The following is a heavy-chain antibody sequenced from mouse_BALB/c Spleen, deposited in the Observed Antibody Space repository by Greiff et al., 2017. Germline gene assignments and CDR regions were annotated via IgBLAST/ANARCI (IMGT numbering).Heavy chain of an antibody. CDR3: TREGHRYDREMDY. V-gene: IGHV5-6-4*01. CDR1: GFTFSSYT. D-gene: IGHD2-14*01. Sequence: LVESGGGLVKPGGSLKLSCAASGFTFSSYTMSWVRQTPEKRLEWVATISSGGSYTYYPDSVKGRFTISRDNAKNTLYLQMSSLKSEDTAVYYCTREGHRYDREMDYWGQGTSVTVSS. J-gene: IGHJ4*01. CDR2: ISSGGSYT.